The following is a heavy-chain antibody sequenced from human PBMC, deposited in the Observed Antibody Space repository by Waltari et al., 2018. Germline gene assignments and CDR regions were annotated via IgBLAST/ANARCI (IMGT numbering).Heavy chain of an antibody. CDR3: ARHGVYYGSGSYYPFDY. D-gene: IGHD3-10*01. CDR2: IYPGDSDT. V-gene: IGHV5-51*01. Sequence: EVQLVQSGAEVKKPGESLKISCKGSGYSFTSYWIGWVRQMPGKGLGWMGIIYPGDSDTRYSPSFQGQVTISADKSISTAYRQWSSLKASDTAMYYCARHGVYYGSGSYYPFDYWGQGTLVTVSS. CDR1: GYSFTSYW. J-gene: IGHJ4*02.